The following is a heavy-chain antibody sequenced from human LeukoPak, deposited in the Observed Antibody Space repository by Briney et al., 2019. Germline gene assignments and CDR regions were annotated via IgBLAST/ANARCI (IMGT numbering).Heavy chain of an antibody. CDR1: GYTFTGYY. Sequence: ASVKVSCKASGYTFTGYYMHWVRQAPGQGLEWMGIINPSGGSTSYAQKFQGRVTMTRDMSTSTVYMELSSLRSEDTAVYYCARGIQLWLLSGLDFDYWGQGTLVTVSS. D-gene: IGHD5-18*01. J-gene: IGHJ4*02. V-gene: IGHV1-46*01. CDR2: INPSGGST. CDR3: ARGIQLWLLSGLDFDY.